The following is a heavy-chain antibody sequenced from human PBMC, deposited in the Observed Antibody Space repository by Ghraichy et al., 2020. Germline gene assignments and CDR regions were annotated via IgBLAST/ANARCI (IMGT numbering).Heavy chain of an antibody. CDR3: ARDNWGSIDY. CDR2: INGAETTT. J-gene: IGHJ4*02. Sequence: GGSLRLSCAASGFTFSSHWMHWVRQAPGKGLVALSHINGAETTTTYAESVKGRFTISRDNTKNTLYLQMNSLRAEDTAIYYCARDNWGSIDYWSQGTLVTVSS. V-gene: IGHV3-74*03. D-gene: IGHD7-27*01. CDR1: GFTFSSHW.